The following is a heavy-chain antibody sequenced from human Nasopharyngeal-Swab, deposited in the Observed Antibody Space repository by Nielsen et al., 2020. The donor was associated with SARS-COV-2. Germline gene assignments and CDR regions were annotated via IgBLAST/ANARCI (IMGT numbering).Heavy chain of an antibody. CDR2: ISHDGSYK. J-gene: IGHJ4*02. D-gene: IGHD4-17*01. CDR1: AFIFSCCG. CDR3: AREPVGDYAFDY. Sequence: GESLKISCAVPAFIFSCCGMHWVRQAPGKGLEWVAVISHDGSYKDYADSVKGRFTISRDNSKNTLFLQMNSLGAEDTAVYYCAREPVGDYAFDYWGPGTLVTVSS. V-gene: IGHV3-30*03.